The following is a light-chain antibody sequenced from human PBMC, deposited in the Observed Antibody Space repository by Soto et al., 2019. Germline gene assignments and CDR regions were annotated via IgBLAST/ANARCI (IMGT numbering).Light chain of an antibody. Sequence: DIQMTQSPSSLSASVGDRVTITCRASQTISNYLNWYQQKPGKAPKLLIYAASSLQSGVPSRFSGSGSGADFTLTISSLQPEDFATYYCQHFNNYPTFGQGTRLDI. J-gene: IGKJ5*01. CDR3: QHFNNYPT. CDR1: QTISNY. CDR2: AAS. V-gene: IGKV1-39*01.